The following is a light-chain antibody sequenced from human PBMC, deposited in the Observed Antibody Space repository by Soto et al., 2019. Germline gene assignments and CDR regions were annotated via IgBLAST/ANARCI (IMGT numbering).Light chain of an antibody. CDR1: QSVSSSY. J-gene: IGKJ5*01. V-gene: IGKV3D-20*02. CDR2: GAS. Sequence: EIVLTQSPGTLSLSPGERATLSCRASQSVSSSYLAWYQQKPGQAPRLLICGASSRATGIPDRFSGSGSGTDFTLTISSLEPEDFAVYYCQQRSNWPPITFGQGTRLEI. CDR3: QQRSNWPPIT.